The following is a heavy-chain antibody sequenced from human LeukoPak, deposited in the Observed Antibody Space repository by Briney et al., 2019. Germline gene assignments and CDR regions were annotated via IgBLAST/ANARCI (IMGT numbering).Heavy chain of an antibody. CDR3: ARDFFHGHCSGLSCFLLDY. D-gene: IGHD2-15*01. J-gene: IGHJ4*02. CDR1: GYIFTRYG. V-gene: IGHV1-18*04. Sequence: GASVKVSCKASGYIFTRYGISWVRQAPGQGLEWMGWTSAHYGNTNYAQKFQDRVTMTTDTSTNTAYMELRSLRPDDTAVYCCARDFFHGHCSGLSCFLLDYWGQGSLVTVSS. CDR2: TSAHYGNT.